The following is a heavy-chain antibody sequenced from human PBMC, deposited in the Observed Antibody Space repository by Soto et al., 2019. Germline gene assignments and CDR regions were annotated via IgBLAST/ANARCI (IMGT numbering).Heavy chain of an antibody. J-gene: IGHJ6*02. Sequence: VVSLRLSCAASGFTYSYYAMHWVRQAQGKGLQWVAVISYDGSNKYYADSVKGRFTISRDNSKNTLYLQMNSLRAEDTAVYYCARDGSYSSSSRGYYYCGMDVWGQGTTVTVSS. D-gene: IGHD6-6*01. V-gene: IGHV3-30-3*01. CDR1: GFTYSYYA. CDR3: ARDGSYSSSSRGYYYCGMDV. CDR2: ISYDGSNK.